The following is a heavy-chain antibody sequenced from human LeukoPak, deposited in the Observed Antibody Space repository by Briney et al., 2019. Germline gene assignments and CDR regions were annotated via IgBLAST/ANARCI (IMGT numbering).Heavy chain of an antibody. V-gene: IGHV1-2*02. D-gene: IGHD6-13*01. J-gene: IGHJ4*02. CDR1: GYTFTGYY. Sequence: ASVKVSCKASGYTFTGYYMHWVRQPPGQGLEWMGWINPSSGGTNYAQKFQGRVTMTRDTSISTAYMELSRLRSDDTAVYYCARGWGSSSWYRAGYWGQGTLVTVSS. CDR3: ARGWGSSSWYRAGY. CDR2: INPSSGGT.